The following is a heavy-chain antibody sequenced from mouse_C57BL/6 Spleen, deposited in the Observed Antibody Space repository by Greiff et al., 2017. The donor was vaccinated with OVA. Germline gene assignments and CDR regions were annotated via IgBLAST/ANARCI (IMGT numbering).Heavy chain of an antibody. CDR3: ARIYYYGSSPDY. CDR2: ISYDGSN. J-gene: IGHJ2*01. CDR1: GYSITSGYY. D-gene: IGHD1-1*01. V-gene: IGHV3-6*01. Sequence: EVQLKESGPGLVKPSQSLSLTCSVTGYSITSGYYWNWIRQFPGNKLEWMGYISYDGSNNYNPSLKNRISITRDTSKNQFFLKLNSVTTEDTATYYCARIYYYGSSPDYWGQGTTLTVSS.